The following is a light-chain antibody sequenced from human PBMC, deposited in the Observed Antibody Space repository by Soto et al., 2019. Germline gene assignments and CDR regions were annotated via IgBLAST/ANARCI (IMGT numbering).Light chain of an antibody. J-gene: IGLJ3*02. V-gene: IGLV1-40*01. CDR3: QSFDSSLSGWV. CDR1: SSNIGAGYD. CDR2: GNT. Sequence: QSVLTQPPSVSGAPGQRVTISCTGGSSNIGAGYDVHWYQQLPGTAPKLLVSGNTNRPSGVPDRFSGSKSGTSASLAITGLQAEDEADYYCQSFDSSLSGWVFGGGTKLTL.